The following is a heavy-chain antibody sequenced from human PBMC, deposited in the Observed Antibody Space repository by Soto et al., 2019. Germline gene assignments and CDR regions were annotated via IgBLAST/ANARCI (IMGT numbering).Heavy chain of an antibody. CDR3: ERVWDSSSRPP. CDR1: GFTFSSYS. D-gene: IGHD6-6*01. Sequence: GGSLRLSCAASGFTFSSYSMNWVRQAPGKGLEWVSYISSSSSTIYYADSVKGRFTISRDNAKNSLYLQMNSLREEETAVYYGERVWDSSSRPPWGQGTLVTVSS. CDR2: ISSSSSTI. V-gene: IGHV3-48*02. J-gene: IGHJ5*02.